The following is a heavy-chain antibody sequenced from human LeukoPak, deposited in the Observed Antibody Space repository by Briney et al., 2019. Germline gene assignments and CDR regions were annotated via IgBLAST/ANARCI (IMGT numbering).Heavy chain of an antibody. D-gene: IGHD3-10*01. V-gene: IGHV3-48*03. CDR3: ARSIKGDSDH. J-gene: IGHJ4*02. Sequence: GGSLRLSCAASGFTFRSYEMNWVRQAPGKGLDWVSYISSSGTTVYYADSVKGRFTVSRVNAKNSLYLQMNSLRAEDTAVYYCARSIKGDSDHWGQGTLVTVSS. CDR1: GFTFRSYE. CDR2: ISSSGTTV.